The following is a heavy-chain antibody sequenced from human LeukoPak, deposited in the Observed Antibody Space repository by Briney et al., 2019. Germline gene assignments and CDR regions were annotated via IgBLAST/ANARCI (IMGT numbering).Heavy chain of an antibody. CDR1: GYSISSSNW. CDR3: ARQSRGTTARLFDY. Sequence: PSETLSLTCAVSGYSISSSNWWGWVRQPPGKGLEWIGYISYSGSTNYNPSLESRVTISGDTSKNQFSLKLSSVTAADTAFYYCARQSRGTTARLFDYWGQGTLVTVSS. V-gene: IGHV4-28*01. CDR2: ISYSGST. D-gene: IGHD1-1*01. J-gene: IGHJ4*02.